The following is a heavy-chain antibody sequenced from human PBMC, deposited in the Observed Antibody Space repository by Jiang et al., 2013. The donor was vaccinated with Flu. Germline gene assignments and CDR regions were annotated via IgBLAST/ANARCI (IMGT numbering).Heavy chain of an antibody. J-gene: IGHJ5*02. CDR1: GYAFTNYW. Sequence: QLVESGEEAKKPGESLTISCKGLGYAFTNYWINWVRLLPGRGLEWMGKIDPSNSQTKYSPSFQGHVTISADKSIATAYLVWSSVTTSDSAAYFCARGYGALDTFFDPWGPGTLVTV. CDR2: IDPSNSQT. V-gene: IGHV5-10-1*03. D-gene: IGHD4/OR15-4a*01. CDR3: ARGYGALDTFFDP.